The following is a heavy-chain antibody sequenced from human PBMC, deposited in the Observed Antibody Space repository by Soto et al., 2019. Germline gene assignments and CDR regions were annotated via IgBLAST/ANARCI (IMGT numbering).Heavy chain of an antibody. Sequence: QVQLVQSGAEVKKPGASVKVSCKASGYTFTSYDINWVRQATGQGLEWMGWMNPNSGNTAYAQKLQGRVTMTTNTSISTAYMELTSLRSEDTAVYYFAMLKQDYAVAWGQGTLVTVSS. V-gene: IGHV1-8*01. CDR1: GYTFTSYD. J-gene: IGHJ4*02. CDR2: MNPNSGNT. D-gene: IGHD3-16*01. CDR3: AMLKQDYAVA.